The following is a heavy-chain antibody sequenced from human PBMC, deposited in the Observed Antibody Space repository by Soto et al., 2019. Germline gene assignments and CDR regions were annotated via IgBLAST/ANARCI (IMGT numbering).Heavy chain of an antibody. V-gene: IGHV1-69*01. D-gene: IGHD3-16*01. CDR1: GGTFSTFG. J-gene: IGHJ4*02. Sequence: QVQLVQSGAEVKKTGSSVKVSCKTSGGTFSTFGISWVRQAPGQGLEWMGGIIPFFGTAEYSQKFEDRITITADESTNTVYMDVRSLTSEDTAIYYCARTAPMDAGDKYYYDFWGQGALVTVSS. CDR2: IIPFFGTA. CDR3: ARTAPMDAGDKYYYDF.